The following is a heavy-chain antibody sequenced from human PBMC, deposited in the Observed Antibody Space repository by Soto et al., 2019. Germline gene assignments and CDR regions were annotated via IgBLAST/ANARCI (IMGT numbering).Heavy chain of an antibody. Sequence: PSETLSLTCTVSGGSISSGGYYWSWIRQHPGKGLEWIGYIYYSGSTYYNPSLKSRVTISVDTSKSQFSLRLNSVTAADTAVYYCARGGVLRYFDWFALWGQGTLVTVSS. CDR1: GGSISSGGYY. CDR2: IYYSGST. V-gene: IGHV4-31*03. CDR3: ARGGVLRYFDWFAL. J-gene: IGHJ5*02. D-gene: IGHD3-9*01.